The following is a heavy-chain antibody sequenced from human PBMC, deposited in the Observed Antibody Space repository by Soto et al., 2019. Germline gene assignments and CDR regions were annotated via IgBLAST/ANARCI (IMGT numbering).Heavy chain of an antibody. CDR3: PRERKVTMVRGVIDYGMDV. D-gene: IGHD3-10*01. V-gene: IGHV4-30-2*01. J-gene: IGHJ6*02. CDR1: GGSISSGGYS. CDR2: IYHSGST. Sequence: SETLSLTCAVSGGSISSGGYSWSWIRQPPGKGLEWIGYIYHSGSTYYNPSLKSRVTISVDRSKNQFSLKLSSVTAADTAVYYCPRERKVTMVRGVIDYGMDVLGQGTTVTVSS.